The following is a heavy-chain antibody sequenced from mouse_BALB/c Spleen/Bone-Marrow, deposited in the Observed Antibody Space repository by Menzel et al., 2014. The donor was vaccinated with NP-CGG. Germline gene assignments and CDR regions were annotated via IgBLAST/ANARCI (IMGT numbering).Heavy chain of an antibody. D-gene: IGHD1-2*01. Sequence: VQLQQSGPELVKPGPSVKISCKTSGYTFTEYTMHWVKQSHGKSLEWIGSINPNNGGTSYNQKFKGKATLTVDKSSSTAYMELRSLTSEDAAVYYCARRGGYEYWGQGTTLTVSS. CDR1: GYTFTEYT. CDR2: INPNNGGT. V-gene: IGHV1-18*01. J-gene: IGHJ2*01. CDR3: ARRGGYEY.